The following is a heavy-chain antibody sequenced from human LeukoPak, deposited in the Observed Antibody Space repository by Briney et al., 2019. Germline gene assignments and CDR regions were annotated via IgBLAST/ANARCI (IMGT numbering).Heavy chain of an antibody. CDR1: GYTFTSYY. CDR3: AKVDIVATRWFDP. CDR2: INPNSGGT. J-gene: IGHJ5*02. D-gene: IGHD5-12*01. Sequence: ASVKVSCKASGYTFTSYYMHWVRQAPGQGLEWMGWINPNSGGTNYAQKFQGRVTMTRDTSISTAYMELSRLRSDDTAVYYCAKVDIVATRWFDPWGQGTLVTVSS. V-gene: IGHV1-2*02.